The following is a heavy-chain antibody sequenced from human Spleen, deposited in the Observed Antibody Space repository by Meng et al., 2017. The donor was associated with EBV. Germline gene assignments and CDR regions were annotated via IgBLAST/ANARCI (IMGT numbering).Heavy chain of an antibody. J-gene: IGHJ4*02. CDR1: GGYISSSGYH. D-gene: IGHD5-12*01. CDR3: ARGYNGFFDH. Sequence: QLHRQGSGPGLVKPSETLSLTCSVSGGYISSSGYHWAWIRQPPGKGLEWIGNFYYSGTTYYKSSLQSRVTMSVDTSKNQFSLRVTSVIAADTAVYYCARGYNGFFDHWGQGTLVTVSS. CDR2: FYYSGTT. V-gene: IGHV4-39*07.